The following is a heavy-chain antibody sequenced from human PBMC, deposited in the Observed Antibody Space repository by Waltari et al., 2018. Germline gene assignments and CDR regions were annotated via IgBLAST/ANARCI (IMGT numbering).Heavy chain of an antibody. CDR3: ARVPYSSSWYTPDWYFDL. V-gene: IGHV4-59*01. D-gene: IGHD6-13*01. CDR2: IYYSGST. J-gene: IGHJ2*01. CDR1: GGPISSYY. Sequence: QVQLQESGPGLVKPSETLSLTCTVSGGPISSYYWSWIRQPPGKGLEWIGYIYYSGSTNYNPSLKSRVTISVDTSKNQFSLKLSSVTAADTAVYYCARVPYSSSWYTPDWYFDLWGRGTLVTVSS.